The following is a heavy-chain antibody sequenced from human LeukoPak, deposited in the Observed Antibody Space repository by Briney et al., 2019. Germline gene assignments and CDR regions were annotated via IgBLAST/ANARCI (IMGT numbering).Heavy chain of an antibody. V-gene: IGHV4-39*07. CDR2: IYYSGST. CDR3: ARGQKGGIAAPAPGY. Sequence: SETLSLTCTVSGGSISSSSYYWGWIRQPPGKGLGWIGSIYYSGSTNYNPSLKSRVTISVDASKNQFSLKLSSVTAADTAVYYCARGQKGGIAAPAPGYWGQGTLVTVSS. J-gene: IGHJ4*02. D-gene: IGHD6-13*01. CDR1: GGSISSSSYY.